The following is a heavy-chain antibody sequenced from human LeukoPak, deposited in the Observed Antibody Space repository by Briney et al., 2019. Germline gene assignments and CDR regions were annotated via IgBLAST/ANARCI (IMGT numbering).Heavy chain of an antibody. Sequence: GGSLRLSCSASGFTFSSYAMHWVRQAPGKGLEYVSAISSNGGSTYYADSVKGRFTISRDNSKNTLYLQMSSLRAEDTAVYYCANPWGELPSAENYFGYWGQGTLVTVSS. CDR3: ANPWGELPSAENYFGY. J-gene: IGHJ4*02. CDR2: ISSNGGST. V-gene: IGHV3-64D*06. D-gene: IGHD1-26*01. CDR1: GFTFSSYA.